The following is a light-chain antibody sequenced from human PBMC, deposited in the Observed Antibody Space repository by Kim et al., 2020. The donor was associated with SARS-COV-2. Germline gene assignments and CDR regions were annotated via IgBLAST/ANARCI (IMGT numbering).Light chain of an antibody. CDR2: DTS. CDR3: QQYSSSQT. V-gene: IGKV3-20*01. Sequence: LPPGDRATLSCRASQSVSSSYLGWYQQKPGQAPRLLIYDTSSRATGIPDRFSGSGSGTDFTLTISRLEPEDFAVYYCQQYSSSQTFGQGTKVDIK. CDR1: QSVSSSY. J-gene: IGKJ1*01.